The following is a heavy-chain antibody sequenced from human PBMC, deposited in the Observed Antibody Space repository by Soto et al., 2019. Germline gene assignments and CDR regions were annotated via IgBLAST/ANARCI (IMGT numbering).Heavy chain of an antibody. CDR1: GFPFSSYA. CDR2: ISGSSTNI. Sequence: GGSLRLSCAASGFPFSSYAMSWVRQAPGKGLEWVSAISGSSTNIYYADSVKGRFTISRDNAKNSLYLQMNSLRGEDTAVYYCVRDVNYYDSSGHRDYWGQGTLVTVSS. J-gene: IGHJ4*02. V-gene: IGHV3-21*01. CDR3: VRDVNYYDSSGHRDY. D-gene: IGHD3-22*01.